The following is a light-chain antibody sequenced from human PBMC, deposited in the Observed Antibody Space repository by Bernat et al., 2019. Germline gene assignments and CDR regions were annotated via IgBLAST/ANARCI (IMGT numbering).Light chain of an antibody. Sequence: PASISCRSSQSLLDSEDGNTYLDWYLQKPGQSPQLLIYEVSKRASGVPERFSGSGSDTDFTLKISRVEAEDGGVYYCMQALEYTPTFGQGNKVEIK. CDR3: MQALEYTPT. V-gene: IGKV2-40*01. CDR1: QSLLDSEDGNTY. J-gene: IGKJ1*01. CDR2: EVS.